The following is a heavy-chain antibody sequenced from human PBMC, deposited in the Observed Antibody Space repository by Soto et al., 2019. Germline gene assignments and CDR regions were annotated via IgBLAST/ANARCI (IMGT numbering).Heavy chain of an antibody. D-gene: IGHD6-13*01. J-gene: IGHJ6*02. CDR3: ASPANSSSIAAAGTGYYGMDV. V-gene: IGHV1-69*01. Sequence: QVQLVQSGAEVKKPGSSVKVSCKASGGTFSSYAISWVRQAPGQGLEWMGGIIPIFGTANYAQKFQGRVTITADESTSTAYMELSSVRSEDSAVYYCASPANSSSIAAAGTGYYGMDVWGQGTTVTVSS. CDR2: IIPIFGTA. CDR1: GGTFSSYA.